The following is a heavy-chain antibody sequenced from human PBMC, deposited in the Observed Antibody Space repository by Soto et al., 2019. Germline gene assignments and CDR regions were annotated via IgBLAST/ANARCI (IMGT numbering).Heavy chain of an antibody. V-gene: IGHV3-73*02. CDR1: GFTFSGSA. Sequence: EVQLVESGGGLVQPGGSLKLSCAASGFTFSGSAMHWVRQASGKGLEWVGRIRSKANSYATTYAASVKGRFTISRDDSMTSGYLQMSSRKVKYRAVYYGGRPPYYCSGSYEGYSGHGTLVIVSS. CDR3: GRPPYYCSGSYEGY. J-gene: IGHJ4*01. CDR2: IRSKANSYAT. D-gene: IGHD3-10*01.